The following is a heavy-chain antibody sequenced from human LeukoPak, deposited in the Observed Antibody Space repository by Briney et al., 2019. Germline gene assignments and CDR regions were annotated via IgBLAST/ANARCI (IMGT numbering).Heavy chain of an antibody. J-gene: IGHJ3*02. V-gene: IGHV3-30*03. CDR2: ISYDGSNK. CDR3: ARLGQTTPGAFDI. Sequence: GRSLRLSCAASGFTFSSYGMHWVRQAPGKGLEWVAVISYDGSNKYYADSVKGRFTISRDNSKNTLYLQMNSLRAEDTAVYYCARLGQTTPGAFDIWGQGTMVTVSS. CDR1: GFTFSSYG. D-gene: IGHD4-17*01.